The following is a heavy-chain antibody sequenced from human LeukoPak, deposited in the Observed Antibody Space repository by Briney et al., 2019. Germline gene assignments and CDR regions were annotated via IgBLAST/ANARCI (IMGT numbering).Heavy chain of an antibody. CDR2: ISGSDGNT. CDR3: AKDGSYYNFDS. J-gene: IGHJ4*02. V-gene: IGHV3-23*01. CDR1: GFTFSSYN. D-gene: IGHD1-26*01. Sequence: GGSLRLSCAASGFTFSSYNMNWVRQAPGKGLEWVSVISGSDGNTDYADSVKGRFTISRDNSKNTLYLQMNSLRAEDTAVYYCAKDGSYYNFDSWGQGTLVTVSS.